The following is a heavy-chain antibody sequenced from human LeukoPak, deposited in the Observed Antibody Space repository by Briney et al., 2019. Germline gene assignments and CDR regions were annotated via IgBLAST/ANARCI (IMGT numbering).Heavy chain of an antibody. J-gene: IGHJ4*02. CDR3: ARDGQVVTATLDY. CDR1: GFTFSSYA. Sequence: GGSLRLSCAVSGFTFSSYAMHWVRQAPGKGLEGVAVMSYDGSNKYYADSVKGRFTVSRDHAKNSLYLQVNRLRAEDTAVYCCARDGQVVTATLDYWGQGTLVTVSS. CDR2: MSYDGSNK. V-gene: IGHV3-30-3*01. D-gene: IGHD2-21*02.